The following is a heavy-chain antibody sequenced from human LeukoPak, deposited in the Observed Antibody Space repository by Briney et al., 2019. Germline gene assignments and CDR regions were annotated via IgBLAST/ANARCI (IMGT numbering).Heavy chain of an antibody. D-gene: IGHD3-10*01. CDR1: GYSFTSYW. V-gene: IGHV5-51*01. CDR3: ARQSGSGCYYNYGMDV. J-gene: IGHJ6*04. CDR2: IYPGDSDT. Sequence: GESASVTCKGSGYSFTSYWIGWVRQMPGKGLEWMGIIYPGDSDTRYSPSFQGQVTISADKSISTAYLHWSSLKASDTAMYYCARQSGSGCYYNYGMDVSSEGCTVTVSS.